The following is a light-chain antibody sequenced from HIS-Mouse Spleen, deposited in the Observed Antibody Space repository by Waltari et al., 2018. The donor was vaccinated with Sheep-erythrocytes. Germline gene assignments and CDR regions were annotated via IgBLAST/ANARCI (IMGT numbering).Light chain of an antibody. CDR3: CSYAGSSTPWV. CDR1: SSDVGSYNL. V-gene: IGLV2-23*01. J-gene: IGLJ3*02. CDR2: EGS. Sequence: QSVLTQPASVSGSPGQSITISCTGTSSDVGSYNLVSWYQQPPGKAPKLMIYEGSKPPSGVSNRFSGSKSGNTASLTISGLQAEDEADYYCCSYAGSSTPWVFGGGTKLTVL.